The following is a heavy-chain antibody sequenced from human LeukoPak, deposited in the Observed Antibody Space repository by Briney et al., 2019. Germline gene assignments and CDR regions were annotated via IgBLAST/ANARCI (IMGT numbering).Heavy chain of an antibody. Sequence: GGSLRLSCAASGFTFSSYSMNWVRQAPGKGLEWISYISSAGSTIYYADSVKGRFTISRDNAKNSLYLQMNSLRAEDTAVYYCAREGAPYFDYWGQGTLVTVSS. CDR1: GFTFSSYS. V-gene: IGHV3-48*01. CDR2: ISSAGSTI. J-gene: IGHJ4*02. CDR3: AREGAPYFDY.